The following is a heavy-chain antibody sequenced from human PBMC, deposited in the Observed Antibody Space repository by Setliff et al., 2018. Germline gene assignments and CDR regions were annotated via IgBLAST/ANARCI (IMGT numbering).Heavy chain of an antibody. CDR2: IYWNDDK. V-gene: IGHV2-5*01. Sequence: SGPTLVNPTETLMLTCTVSGYSLTNARMGVSWIRQPPGKALEWLALIYWNDDKRYSPSLKSRLTITKDTSKNQVVLTMNKMDPVDTATDYCAHRRDTPGLWFGELEDYYYYGMDVWGQGTTVTVSS. D-gene: IGHD3-10*01. CDR3: AHRRDTPGLWFGELEDYYYYGMDV. J-gene: IGHJ6*02. CDR1: GYSLTNARMG.